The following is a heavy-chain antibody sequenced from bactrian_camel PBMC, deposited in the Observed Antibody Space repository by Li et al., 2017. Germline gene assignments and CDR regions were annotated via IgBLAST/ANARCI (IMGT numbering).Heavy chain of an antibody. V-gene: IGHV3S53*01. CDR3: AAGPGLLSLRARLRPSAYIY. J-gene: IGHJ4*01. Sequence: HVQLVESGGGSVHSGGSLRLSCKTSGYIHMTFCMGWFRQAPGKEREGVASIDRDGRTRYSDTVKGRFTISKDTAKDSLYLEMNSLTPEDTATYYCAAGPGLLSLRARLRPSAYIYWGQGTQVTVS. D-gene: IGHD1*01. CDR1: GYIHMTFC. CDR2: IDRDGRT.